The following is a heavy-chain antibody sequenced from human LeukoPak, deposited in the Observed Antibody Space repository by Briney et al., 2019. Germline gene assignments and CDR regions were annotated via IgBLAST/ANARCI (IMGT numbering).Heavy chain of an antibody. D-gene: IGHD2-21*01. Sequence: ASVKVSCKSSGYIFTAYHLHWLRQAPGQGLEWMGRIIPNSGATNYAQNFQGRVTMTRDTSISTAYMELSRLSPDDTAVYYCARGISGGFDIWGQGTMVTVSS. CDR1: GYIFTAYH. J-gene: IGHJ3*02. V-gene: IGHV1-2*06. CDR3: ARGISGGFDI. CDR2: IIPNSGAT.